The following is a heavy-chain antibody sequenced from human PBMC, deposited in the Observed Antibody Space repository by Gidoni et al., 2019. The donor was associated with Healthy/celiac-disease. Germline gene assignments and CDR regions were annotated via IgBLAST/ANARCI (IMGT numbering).Heavy chain of an antibody. Sequence: QVQLQESGPGLVKPSETLSLTCTVSGGSISSYYWSWIRQPPGKGLEWIGYIYYSGSTNYNPSLKSRVTISVDTSKNQFSLKLSSVTAADTAVYYCARGLVGATTPFDYWGQGTLVTVSS. D-gene: IGHD1-26*01. CDR2: IYYSGST. CDR1: GGSISSYY. V-gene: IGHV4-59*01. CDR3: ARGLVGATTPFDY. J-gene: IGHJ4*02.